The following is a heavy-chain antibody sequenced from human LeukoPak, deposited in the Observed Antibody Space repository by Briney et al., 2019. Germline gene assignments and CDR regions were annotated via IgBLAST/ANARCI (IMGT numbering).Heavy chain of an antibody. CDR1: GFTFSSYS. V-gene: IGHV3-21*01. J-gene: IGHJ4*02. CDR2: ISSSSSYI. Sequence: KAGGSLRLSCAASGFTFSSYSMNWVRQAPGKGLEWVSSISSSSSYIYYADSVKGRFTISRDNAKNSLYLQMNSLRAEDTAVYYCARDQNLDKYYYDSSGYSFDYWGQGTLVTVSS. CDR3: ARDQNLDKYYYDSSGYSFDY. D-gene: IGHD3-22*01.